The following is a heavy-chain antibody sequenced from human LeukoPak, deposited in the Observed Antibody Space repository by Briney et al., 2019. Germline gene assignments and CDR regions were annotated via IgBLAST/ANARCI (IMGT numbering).Heavy chain of an antibody. V-gene: IGHV4-39*01. CDR1: GGSVSRSDSQ. CDR3: VRRTSGSYSDY. D-gene: IGHD1-26*01. J-gene: IGHJ4*02. CDR2: IYYSGST. Sequence: PSETLSLTCSVSGGSVSRSDSQWGWIRQAPGKGLEWIGSIYYSGSTYYNPSLKSRVTMSVDTSKNQFSLKLSSVTAADTAVYYCVRRTSGSYSDYWGQGTLVTVSS.